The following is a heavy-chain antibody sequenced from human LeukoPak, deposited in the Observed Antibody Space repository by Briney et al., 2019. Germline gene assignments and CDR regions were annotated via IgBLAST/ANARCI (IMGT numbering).Heavy chain of an antibody. Sequence: GGSLRLSCAASGFTFSSYGMHWVRQAPGKGLEWVAVIWDDGSNKYYADSVKGRFTISRDNSKNTLYLQMNSLRAEDTAVYYCARGDCSSTSCHRGSGYYYYGMDVWGQGTTVTVSS. CDR3: ARGDCSSTSCHRGSGYYYYGMDV. J-gene: IGHJ6*02. CDR1: GFTFSSYG. V-gene: IGHV3-33*01. D-gene: IGHD2-2*01. CDR2: IWDDGSNK.